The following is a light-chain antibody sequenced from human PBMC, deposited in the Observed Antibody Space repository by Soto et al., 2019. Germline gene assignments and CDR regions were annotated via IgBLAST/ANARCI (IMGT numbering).Light chain of an antibody. V-gene: IGKV3-15*01. CDR3: QQHHSWPWT. Sequence: ETVLTQSTATLSLSPGETATLSCMASQRVTNNLAWYQWKLGQPPRLFIYGASTRATGIRVRFRGSGSGTEFTLTISCLQSEDSAVYYCQQHHSWPWTFGQGTRVELK. CDR1: QRVTNN. J-gene: IGKJ1*01. CDR2: GAS.